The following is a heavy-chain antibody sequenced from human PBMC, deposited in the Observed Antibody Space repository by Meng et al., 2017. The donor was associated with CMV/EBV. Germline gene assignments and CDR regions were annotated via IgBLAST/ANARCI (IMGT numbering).Heavy chain of an antibody. Sequence: ASVKVSCKASGYTFTSYGISWVRQAPGQGLEWMGIINPSGGSTSYAQKFQGRVTMTRDTSTSTVYMELSSLRSEDTAVYYCARDYESSIMITFGGVIPFHWGQGTLVTVSS. D-gene: IGHD3-16*02. V-gene: IGHV1-46*01. J-gene: IGHJ4*02. CDR3: ARDYESSIMITFGGVIPFH. CDR2: INPSGGST. CDR1: GYTFTSYG.